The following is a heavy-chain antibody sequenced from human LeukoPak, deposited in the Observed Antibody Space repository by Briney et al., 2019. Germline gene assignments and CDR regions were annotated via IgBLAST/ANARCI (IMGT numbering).Heavy chain of an antibody. J-gene: IGHJ4*02. CDR1: GYRFTSNW. Sequence: GETLKISCKGSGYRFTSNWIGWVRQMPGKGLEWMGIIYPADSDTRYSPSFQGQVTISADKSISTAYLQWSSLKASDTAIYYCARPGSVDYWGQGTLVTVSS. CDR3: ARPGSVDY. CDR2: IYPADSDT. D-gene: IGHD3-10*01. V-gene: IGHV5-51*01.